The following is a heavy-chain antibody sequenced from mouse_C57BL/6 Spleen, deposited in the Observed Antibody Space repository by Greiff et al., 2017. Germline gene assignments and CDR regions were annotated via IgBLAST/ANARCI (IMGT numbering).Heavy chain of an antibody. CDR1: GYTFTSYW. J-gene: IGHJ4*01. D-gene: IGHD3-2*02. Sequence: QVQLQQPGAELVKPGASVKLSCKASGYTFTSYWMQWVKQRPGQGLEWIGEIDPSDSYTNYNQKFKGKATLTVDTSSSTAYMQLSSLTSEDSAFYYCARGSSGYYAMDYWGQGTSVTVSS. CDR3: ARGSSGYYAMDY. CDR2: IDPSDSYT. V-gene: IGHV1-50*01.